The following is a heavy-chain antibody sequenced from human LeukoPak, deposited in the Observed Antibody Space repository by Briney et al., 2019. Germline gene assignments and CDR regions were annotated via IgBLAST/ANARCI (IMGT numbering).Heavy chain of an antibody. CDR3: AKDVYSSSSFWFDP. D-gene: IGHD6-6*01. V-gene: IGHV3-11*01. CDR1: GFTFSDYY. J-gene: IGHJ5*02. CDR2: ISSSGSTI. Sequence: GGSLRLSCAASGFTFSDYYMSWIRQAPGKGLEWVSYISSSGSTIYSADSGKGRFTISRDNARNSLYLQMNSLRAEDTAVYYCAKDVYSSSSFWFDPWGQGTLVTVSS.